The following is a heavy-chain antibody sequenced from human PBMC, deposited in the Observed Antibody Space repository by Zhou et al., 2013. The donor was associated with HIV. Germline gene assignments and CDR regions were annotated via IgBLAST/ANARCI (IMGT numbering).Heavy chain of an antibody. CDR2: ITTYNENT. D-gene: IGHD2-2*01. J-gene: IGHJ4*02. CDR1: GYPFNSYG. V-gene: IGHV1-18*01. CDR3: ARERRYCTSTSCYRFDY. Sequence: QVQLVQSGAEVKKPGASVKVSCKASGYPFNSYGISWVRQAPGQGLEWMGWITTYNENTNYAEKFQGRVIMTTNTSASTAYMELKSLTSDDTAVYYCARERRYCTSTSCYRFDYWARERWSPSPQ.